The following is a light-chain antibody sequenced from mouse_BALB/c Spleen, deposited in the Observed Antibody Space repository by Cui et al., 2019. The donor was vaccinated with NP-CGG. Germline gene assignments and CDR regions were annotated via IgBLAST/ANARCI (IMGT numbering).Light chain of an antibody. CDR2: GSN. CDR3: PLWYSNHWV. V-gene: IGLV1*01. CDR1: TGAVTTTNY. J-gene: IGLJ1*01. Sequence: QAVVTQESELTTSPGETVTLTCRSSTGAVTTTNYANWVQEKPDHLFTGLIGGSNNRPPGVPARFSGSLIGDKAALTITGAQTEDEAIYFCPLWYSNHWVFGGGTKLTVL.